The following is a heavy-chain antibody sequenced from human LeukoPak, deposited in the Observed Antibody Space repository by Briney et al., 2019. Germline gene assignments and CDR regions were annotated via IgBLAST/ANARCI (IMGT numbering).Heavy chain of an antibody. J-gene: IGHJ3*02. CDR1: GGSISSHY. D-gene: IGHD7-27*01. CDR2: IYYSGST. V-gene: IGHV4-59*11. Sequence: SETLSLTCTVSGGSISSHYWSWIRQPPGKGLEWIGYIYYSGSTNYNPSLKSRVTISVDTSKNQFSLKLSSVTAADTAVYYCARDDPIAGDNAFDIWGQGTMVTVSS. CDR3: ARDDPIAGDNAFDI.